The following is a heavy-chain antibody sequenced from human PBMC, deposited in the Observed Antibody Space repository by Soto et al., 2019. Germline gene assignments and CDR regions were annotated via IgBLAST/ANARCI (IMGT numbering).Heavy chain of an antibody. D-gene: IGHD3-10*01. Sequence: QVQLVQSGAEVKKPGASVKVSCNASGYNLTSYDISWVRQAPGQGLEWMGWISAYNGNTNYTQMLQGRVPMTTDTSTRTAYMELRSLRSADPAGYYCARASASGSRGFDYWGQGTLVTVSS. CDR2: ISAYNGNT. J-gene: IGHJ4*02. CDR3: ARASASGSRGFDY. V-gene: IGHV1-18*01. CDR1: GYNLTSYD.